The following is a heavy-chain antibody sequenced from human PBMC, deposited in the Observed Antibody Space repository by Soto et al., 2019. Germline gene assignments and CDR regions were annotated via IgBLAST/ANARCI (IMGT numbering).Heavy chain of an antibody. V-gene: IGHV3-23*01. Sequence: GGSLRLSCAASGFAFSSYAMSWVRQAPGKGLEWVSAISGSGGSTYYADSVKGRFTISRDNSKNTLYLQMNSLRAEDTAVYYCANKWGPTISYYGMDVWGQGTTVTVSS. CDR2: ISGSGGST. D-gene: IGHD3-3*01. CDR3: ANKWGPTISYYGMDV. J-gene: IGHJ6*02. CDR1: GFAFSSYA.